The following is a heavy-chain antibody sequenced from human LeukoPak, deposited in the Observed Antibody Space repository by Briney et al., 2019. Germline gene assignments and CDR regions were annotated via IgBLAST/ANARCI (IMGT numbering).Heavy chain of an antibody. J-gene: IGHJ4*02. D-gene: IGHD6-13*01. V-gene: IGHV3-20*04. CDR2: INWNGGST. Sequence: GGSLRLSCAASGFTFDDYGMSWVRQAPGKGLEWVSGINWNGGSTGYADSVKGRFTISRDNAKNSLYLQTNSLRAEDTALYYCARFVAAAGTRPYYFDYWGQGTLVTVSS. CDR3: ARFVAAAGTRPYYFDY. CDR1: GFTFDDYG.